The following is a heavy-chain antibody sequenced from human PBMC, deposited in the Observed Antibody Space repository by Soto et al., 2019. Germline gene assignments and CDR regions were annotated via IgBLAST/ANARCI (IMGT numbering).Heavy chain of an antibody. Sequence: SETLSLTCTVSGGSISSYYWSWIRQPPGKGLEWIGYIYYSGSTNYNPSLKSRVTISVDTSKNQFSLKLSSVTAADTAVYYCASLMITFGGVITGMDVWGQGTTVTVSS. V-gene: IGHV4-59*01. CDR2: IYYSGST. D-gene: IGHD3-16*02. CDR3: ASLMITFGGVITGMDV. J-gene: IGHJ6*02. CDR1: GGSISSYY.